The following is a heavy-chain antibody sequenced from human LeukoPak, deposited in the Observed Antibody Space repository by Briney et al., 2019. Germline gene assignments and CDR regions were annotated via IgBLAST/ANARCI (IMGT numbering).Heavy chain of an antibody. CDR3: ARVQRIPVVAAWYNWFDP. Sequence: SVKVSCKASGGTFSSYAISWVRQAPGQGLEWMGGIIPIFGTANYAQKFQGRVTITADKSTSTAYMELSSLRSEDTAVYYCARVQRIPVVAAWYNWFDPWGQGTLVTVSS. CDR1: GGTFSSYA. CDR2: IIPIFGTA. J-gene: IGHJ5*02. V-gene: IGHV1-69*06. D-gene: IGHD2-15*01.